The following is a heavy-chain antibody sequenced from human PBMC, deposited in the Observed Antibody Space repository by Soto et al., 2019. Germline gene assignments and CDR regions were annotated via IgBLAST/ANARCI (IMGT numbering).Heavy chain of an antibody. CDR2: IYPGDSDT. CDR1: GYSFTNYW. V-gene: IGHV5-51*01. J-gene: IGHJ3*02. D-gene: IGHD1-26*01. Sequence: GESLKISCKGSGYSFTNYWIGWVRQMPGKGLEWMGIIYPGDSDTRYSPSFQGQVTISADKSISIAYLQWSSLKASDTAMYYCARHTGSGSFYEAFDIWGQGTMVTVSS. CDR3: ARHTGSGSFYEAFDI.